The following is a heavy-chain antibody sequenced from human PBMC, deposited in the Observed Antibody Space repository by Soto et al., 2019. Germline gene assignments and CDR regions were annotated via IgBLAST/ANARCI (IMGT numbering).Heavy chain of an antibody. CDR2: ISGSADGT. J-gene: IGHJ3*01. Sequence: EVKLLESGGGLAQPGGSLRLSCVGSGFTFDSYAISWVRQAPGERLQWIAAISGSADGTDYAHSVRGRFTISRDNAKETVQLQMDSLRVEGTAVYFCAKEIVGGYSFWSGYYSDGLDVWGQGTLVSVS. CDR3: AKEIVGGYSFWSGYYSDGLDV. CDR1: GFTFDSYA. V-gene: IGHV3-23*01. D-gene: IGHD3-3*01.